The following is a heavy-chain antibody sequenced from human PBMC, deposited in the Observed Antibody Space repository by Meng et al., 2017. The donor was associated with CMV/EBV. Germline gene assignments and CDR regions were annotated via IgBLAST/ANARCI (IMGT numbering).Heavy chain of an antibody. CDR1: GDSVSSNSAA. Sequence: SETLSLTCAISGDSVSSNSAAWNWIRQSPSRGLEWLGRTYYRFKWYNDYAVSVKSRITINPDTSKNQFSLQLNSVTPEDTAVYYCARDHGVGATYYYYYGMDVWGQGTTVTVSS. V-gene: IGHV6-1*01. D-gene: IGHD1-26*01. CDR2: TYYRFKWYN. J-gene: IGHJ6*02. CDR3: ARDHGVGATYYYYYGMDV.